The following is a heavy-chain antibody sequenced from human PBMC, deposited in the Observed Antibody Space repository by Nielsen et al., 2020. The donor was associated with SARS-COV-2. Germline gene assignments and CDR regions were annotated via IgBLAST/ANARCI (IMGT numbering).Heavy chain of an antibody. J-gene: IGHJ3*02. D-gene: IGHD5-18*01. CDR2: INHSGST. CDR1: GGSISSYY. V-gene: IGHV4-34*01. Sequence: SETLSLTCTVSGGSISSYYWSWIRQPPGKGLEWIGEINHSGSTNYNPSLKSRVTISVDTSKNQFSLKLSSVTAADTAVYYCARGRIQLWYNDAFDIWGQGTMVTVSS. CDR3: ARGRIQLWYNDAFDI.